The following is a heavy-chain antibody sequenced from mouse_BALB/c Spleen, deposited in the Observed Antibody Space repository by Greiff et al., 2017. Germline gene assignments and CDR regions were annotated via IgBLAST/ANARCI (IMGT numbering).Heavy chain of an antibody. CDR2: IWAGGST. CDR3: AREPRWLVAY. CDR1: GFSLTSYG. V-gene: IGHV2-9*02. D-gene: IGHD2-3*01. J-gene: IGHJ3*01. Sequence: VQVVESGPGLVAPSQSLSITCTVSGFSLTSYGVHWVRQPPGKGLEWLGVIWAGGSTNYNSALMSRLSISKDNSKSQVFLKMNSLQTDDTAMYYCAREPRWLVAYWGQGTLVTVSA.